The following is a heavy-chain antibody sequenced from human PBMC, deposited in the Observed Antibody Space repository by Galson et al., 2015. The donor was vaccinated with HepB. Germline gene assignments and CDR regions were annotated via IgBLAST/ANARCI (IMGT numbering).Heavy chain of an antibody. J-gene: IGHJ6*02. V-gene: IGHV3-23*01. CDR1: GFTFSSYA. Sequence: SLRLSCAASGFTFSSYAMSWVRQAPGKGLEWVSAISGSGGSTYYADSVKGRFTISRDNSKNTLYLQMNSLRAEDTAVYYCAKGPWVTIFGVVITPADYYGMDVWGQGTTVTVSS. D-gene: IGHD3-3*01. CDR3: AKGPWVTIFGVVITPADYYGMDV. CDR2: ISGSGGST.